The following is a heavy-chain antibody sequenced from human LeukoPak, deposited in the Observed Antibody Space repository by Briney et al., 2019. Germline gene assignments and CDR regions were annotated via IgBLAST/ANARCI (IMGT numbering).Heavy chain of an antibody. CDR1: GFTFSSYG. V-gene: IGHV3-33*01. CDR2: IWYDGSNK. Sequence: PGGSLRLSCAASGFTFSSYGMHWVRQAPGKGLEWVAVIWYDGSNKYYADSVKGRSTISRDNSKNTLYLQMNSLRAEDTAVYYCARSLPFMVRGVIIGDFDYWGQGTLVTVSS. D-gene: IGHD3-10*01. J-gene: IGHJ4*02. CDR3: ARSLPFMVRGVIIGDFDY.